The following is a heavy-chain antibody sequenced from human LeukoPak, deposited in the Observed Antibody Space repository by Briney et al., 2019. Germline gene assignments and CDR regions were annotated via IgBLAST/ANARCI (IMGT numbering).Heavy chain of an antibody. CDR3: ARRYRGSYYPEYFDY. J-gene: IGHJ4*02. V-gene: IGHV5-51*01. CDR1: GYSFTNYW. CDR2: SWPGDSDT. Sequence: GESLKISCKGAGYSFTNYWIGWVRQMPGKGQEWRGSSWPGDSDTRYSPSLQGQVTISAHKSHSTAYLQWSSLKASDTAMYYCARRYRGSYYPEYFDYWGQGTLVTVSS. D-gene: IGHD1-26*01.